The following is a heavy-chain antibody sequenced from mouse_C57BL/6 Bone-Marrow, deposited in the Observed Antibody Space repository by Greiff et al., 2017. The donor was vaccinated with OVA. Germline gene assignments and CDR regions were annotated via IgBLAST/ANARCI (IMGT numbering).Heavy chain of an antibody. V-gene: IGHV1-64*01. CDR3: ARAAPFITTVVAHWYFDV. J-gene: IGHJ1*03. Sequence: QVQLQQSGAELVKPGASVKLSCKASGYTFTSYWMHWVKQRPGQGLEWIGMIHPNSGSTNYNEKFKSKATLTVDKSSSTAYMQLSSLTSEDSAVYYCARAAPFITTVVAHWYFDVWGTGTTVTVSS. D-gene: IGHD1-1*01. CDR2: IHPNSGST. CDR1: GYTFTSYW.